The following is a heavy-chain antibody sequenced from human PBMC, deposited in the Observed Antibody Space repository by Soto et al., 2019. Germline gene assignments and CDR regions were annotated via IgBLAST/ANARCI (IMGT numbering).Heavy chain of an antibody. J-gene: IGHJ5*02. V-gene: IGHV4-39*07. CDR1: GGSISSSSYY. Sequence: SETLSLTCTVSGGSISSSSYYWGWIRQPPGKGLEWIGSIYYSGSTYYNPSLKSRVTISVDTSKDQFSLKLSSVTAADTAVYYCARVPDRWGQGTLGTVSS. D-gene: IGHD2-2*01. CDR2: IYYSGST. CDR3: ARVPDR.